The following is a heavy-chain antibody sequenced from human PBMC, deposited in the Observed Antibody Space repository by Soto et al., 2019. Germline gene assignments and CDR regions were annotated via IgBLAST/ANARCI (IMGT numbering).Heavy chain of an antibody. J-gene: IGHJ2*01. D-gene: IGHD3-22*01. Sequence: SVKVSCKASGGTFSSYAISWVRQAPGQGPEWMGGIIPIFGTANYAQKFQGRVTITADESTSTAYMELSSLRSEDTAVYYCARDDNYYDSSGYYYARDWYFDLWGRGTLVTVSS. CDR1: GGTFSSYA. V-gene: IGHV1-69*13. CDR3: ARDDNYYDSSGYYYARDWYFDL. CDR2: IIPIFGTA.